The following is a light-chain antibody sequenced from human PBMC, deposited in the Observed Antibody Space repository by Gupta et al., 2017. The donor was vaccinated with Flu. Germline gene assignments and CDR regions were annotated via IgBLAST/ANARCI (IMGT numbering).Light chain of an antibody. V-gene: IGLV2-14*01. J-gene: IGLJ1*01. CDR1: SSDVGGYNY. Sequence: QSALTQPASVSGSPGQSITISCTGASSDVGGYNYVSWYQQHPGKAPKLIIYEVSNRPSGVSNRFSGSKSGNRASLTISGLRAEDEADYYCCSFTKSSLYVFGTVTKVTVL. CDR3: CSFTKSSLYV. CDR2: EVS.